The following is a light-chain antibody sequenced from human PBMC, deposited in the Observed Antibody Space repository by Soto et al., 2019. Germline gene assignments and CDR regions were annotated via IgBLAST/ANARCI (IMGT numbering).Light chain of an antibody. Sequence: EIVMTQSPATLSVSPGERATLACRASQSVSGNLAWYQQKPGQAPRLLIYGASTRATGIPARFSGSGSGTEFTLTISSLQSEDFAVYYCQQYNNWPPWSFGQGTKVEIK. CDR3: QQYNNWPPWS. J-gene: IGKJ1*01. CDR1: QSVSGN. V-gene: IGKV3-15*01. CDR2: GAS.